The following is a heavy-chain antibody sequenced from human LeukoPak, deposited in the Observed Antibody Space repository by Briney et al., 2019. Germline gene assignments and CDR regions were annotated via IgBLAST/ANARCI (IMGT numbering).Heavy chain of an antibody. CDR3: AREGKCSSTSCYEDY. V-gene: IGHV3-11*04. J-gene: IGHJ4*02. CDR1: GFTFSDYY. Sequence: GGSLRLSCAASGFTFSDYYMSWIRQAPGKGLEWVSYISSSGSTIYYADSVKGRFTISRDNAKNSLYLQMNSLRAEDTAVYYCAREGKCSSTSCYEDYWGQGTLVTVSS. D-gene: IGHD2-2*01. CDR2: ISSSGSTI.